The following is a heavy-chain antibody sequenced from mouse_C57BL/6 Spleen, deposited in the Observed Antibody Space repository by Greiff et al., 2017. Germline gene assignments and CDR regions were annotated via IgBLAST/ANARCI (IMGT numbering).Heavy chain of an antibody. D-gene: IGHD2-4*01. CDR1: GFTFSDYG. CDR3: ARQGEYDYVDARDY. V-gene: IGHV5-17*01. CDR2: ISSGSSTN. Sequence: EVKLMESGGGLVKPGGSLKLSCAASGFTFSDYGMHWVRQAPEKGLEWVAYISSGSSTNYYADTVKGRFTISRDNAKNTLFLQMTSLRSDDTAMYYCARQGEYDYVDARDYWGQGTSVTVSS. J-gene: IGHJ4*01.